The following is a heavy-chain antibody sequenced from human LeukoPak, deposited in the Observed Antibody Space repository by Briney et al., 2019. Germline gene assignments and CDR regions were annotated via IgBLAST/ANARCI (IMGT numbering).Heavy chain of an antibody. V-gene: IGHV3-43*01. Sequence: GGSLRLSFTACEFTFDDYTMHWVRQAPGKGLEWVSLISLDGGSTYYADPVKGRFTISRDNSKNSLYLQMNSLRTEDTALYYCAKDILAAAGTLSDYFDYWGQGILVTVSP. J-gene: IGHJ4*02. D-gene: IGHD6-13*01. CDR1: EFTFDDYT. CDR2: ISLDGGST. CDR3: AKDILAAAGTLSDYFDY.